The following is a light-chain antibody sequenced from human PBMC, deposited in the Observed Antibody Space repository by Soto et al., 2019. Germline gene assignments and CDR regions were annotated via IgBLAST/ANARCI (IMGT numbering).Light chain of an antibody. Sequence: QSVLTQPPSVSGAPGQRVTISCTGSSSNIGAGHDVHWYRQLPGTAPKLLIYGNNNRPSGVPDRFSGSKSGTSASLAITALQAEDEAAYYCQSYDSILIGYVFATGTKLTVL. J-gene: IGLJ1*01. CDR2: GNN. V-gene: IGLV1-40*01. CDR1: SSNIGAGHD. CDR3: QSYDSILIGYV.